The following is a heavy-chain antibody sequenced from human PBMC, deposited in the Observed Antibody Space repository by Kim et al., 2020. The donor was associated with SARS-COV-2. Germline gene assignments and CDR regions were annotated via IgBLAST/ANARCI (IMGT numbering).Heavy chain of an antibody. V-gene: IGHV3-30*07. J-gene: IGHJ4*02. Sequence: KGRFPISRDNSKTPLYLQMNSLRAETTAVYYCARGGACSSTSCYTSYFDYWGQGTLVTVSS. D-gene: IGHD2-2*02. CDR3: ARGGACSSTSCYTSYFDY.